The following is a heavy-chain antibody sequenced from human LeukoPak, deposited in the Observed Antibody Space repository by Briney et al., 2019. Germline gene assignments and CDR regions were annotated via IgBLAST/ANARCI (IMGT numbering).Heavy chain of an antibody. CDR3: ARPYDSSGYYYFDY. Sequence: SETLSFTCTVSGGSISSSSYYWGWIRQPPGKGLEWIGSIYYSGITYYNPSLKSRVTISVDTSKNQFSLKLSSVTAADTAVYYCARPYDSSGYYYFDYWGQGTLVTVSS. J-gene: IGHJ4*02. D-gene: IGHD3-22*01. CDR2: IYYSGIT. CDR1: GGSISSSSYY. V-gene: IGHV4-39*01.